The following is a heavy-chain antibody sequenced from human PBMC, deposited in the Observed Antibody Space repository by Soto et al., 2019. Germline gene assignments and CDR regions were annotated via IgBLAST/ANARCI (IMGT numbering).Heavy chain of an antibody. D-gene: IGHD6-19*01. V-gene: IGHV2-5*02. CDR3: ARGPYNSGWYNRIRWFDP. Sequence: SGPTLVNPTQTITLTCTFSGFSLSTSGVGVGWIRQPPGKALEWLALLYWDGDKRYSPSLKSRLTITKDTSKNQVVLTMTNMDLVDTATYYCARGPYNSGWYNRIRWFDPWGQGTLVTVSS. CDR2: LYWDGDK. J-gene: IGHJ5*02. CDR1: GFSLSTSGVG.